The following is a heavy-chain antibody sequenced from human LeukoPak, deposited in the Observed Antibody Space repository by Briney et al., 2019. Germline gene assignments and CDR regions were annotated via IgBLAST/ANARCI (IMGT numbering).Heavy chain of an antibody. CDR3: ARVAVGSYDWFDP. CDR2: SDGSRT. CDR1: GFTFTSYW. V-gene: IGHV3-74*01. J-gene: IGHJ5*02. D-gene: IGHD1-26*01. Sequence: GGSLRLSCAASGFTFTSYWMHWVRQAPGKGLVWVSRSDGSRTSYADSVKGRFTISRDNAKNTLYLQMNSLRADDTAVYYCARVAVGSYDWFDPWGQGTLVTVSS.